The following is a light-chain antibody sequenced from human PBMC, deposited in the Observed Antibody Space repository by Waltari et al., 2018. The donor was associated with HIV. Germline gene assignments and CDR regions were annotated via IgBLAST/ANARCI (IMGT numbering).Light chain of an antibody. CDR2: WAS. CDR1: RTVFYSSDNQNY. CDR3: QQYYTVPPT. V-gene: IGKV4-1*01. J-gene: IGKJ4*01. Sequence: DIVMTQSPNSLAVPLGERPTINCTSSRTVFYSSDNQNYLAWYLQRPGQSPKVLIFWASTRAVGVPDRFRGSGSGTDFSLTLSSLQADDVGVYYCQQYYTVPPTFGGGTKVEI.